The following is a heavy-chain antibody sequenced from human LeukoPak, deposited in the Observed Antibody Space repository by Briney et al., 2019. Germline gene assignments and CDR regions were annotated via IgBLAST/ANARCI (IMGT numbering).Heavy chain of an antibody. V-gene: IGHV4-59*01. D-gene: IGHD5-12*01. J-gene: IGHJ4*02. CDR3: ARSTWLLDK. Sequence: SETLPLTCTVSGGSISSYYWSWIRQPPGKGLEWIGYIYYSGNTNYNPSLKSRVTISLDTSKNQFSLKLSSVTAADTAVYYCARSTWLLDKWGQGTLVTVSS. CDR2: IYYSGNT. CDR1: GGSISSYY.